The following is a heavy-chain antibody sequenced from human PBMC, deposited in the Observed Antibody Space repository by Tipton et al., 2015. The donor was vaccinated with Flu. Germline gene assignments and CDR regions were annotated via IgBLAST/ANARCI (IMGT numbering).Heavy chain of an antibody. Sequence: TLSLTCTVSGGSLSSFYWSWIRQPAGKGLEYIGRIYSSGSTNYSPPFKSRVSMSVDTSKTQFSLNLNSVTAADTAMYYCARGSGSGTHVMFDYWGQGTLVTVSS. CDR3: ARGSGSGTHVMFDY. D-gene: IGHD3-10*01. V-gene: IGHV4-4*07. CDR1: GGSLSSFY. J-gene: IGHJ4*02. CDR2: IYSSGST.